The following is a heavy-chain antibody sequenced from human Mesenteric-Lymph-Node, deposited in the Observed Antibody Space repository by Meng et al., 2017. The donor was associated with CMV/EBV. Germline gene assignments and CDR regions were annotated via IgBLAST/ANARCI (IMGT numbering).Heavy chain of an antibody. J-gene: IGHJ4*02. D-gene: IGHD2-8*01. Sequence: GGSLRLSCAASGFTFSSYAMHWVRQAPGKGLEWVAIISYDGSNKYYADSVKGRFTISRDNSKNTLFLQMNSLRAEDTAVYYCAKVPYCTNGVCYTYFDYWGQGTLVTVSS. CDR3: AKVPYCTNGVCYTYFDY. CDR2: ISYDGSNK. V-gene: IGHV3-30*04. CDR1: GFTFSSYA.